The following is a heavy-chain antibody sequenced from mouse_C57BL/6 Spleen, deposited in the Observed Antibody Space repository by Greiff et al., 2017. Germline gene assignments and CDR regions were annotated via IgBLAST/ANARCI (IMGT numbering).Heavy chain of an antibody. CDR2: IYPTHGCN. Sequence: EVQLQQSGPELVKPGASVKMSCKASGYTFTDYYMHWVKQSHGQSLEWIGYIYPTHGCNGSNQKFTGKATLTVYKSSRTAYMELRSLTSEDSAVYYCARRYSNPYYYAMDYWGQGTSVTVSS. CDR1: GYTFTDYY. J-gene: IGHJ4*01. V-gene: IGHV1-34*01. CDR3: ARRYSNPYYYAMDY. D-gene: IGHD2-5*01.